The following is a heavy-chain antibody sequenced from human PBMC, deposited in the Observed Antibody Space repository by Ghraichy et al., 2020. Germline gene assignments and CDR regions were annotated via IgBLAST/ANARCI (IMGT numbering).Heavy chain of an antibody. J-gene: IGHJ4*02. CDR1: GGSISSSSYY. D-gene: IGHD1-26*01. CDR2: IYYSGST. Sequence: SETLSLTCTVSGGSISSSSYYWGWIRQPPGKGLEWIGSIYYSGSTYYNPSLKSRVTISVDTSKNQFSLKLSSVTAADTAVYYCARRAVGVRSLDYWGQGTLVTVSS. V-gene: IGHV4-39*01. CDR3: ARRAVGVRSLDY.